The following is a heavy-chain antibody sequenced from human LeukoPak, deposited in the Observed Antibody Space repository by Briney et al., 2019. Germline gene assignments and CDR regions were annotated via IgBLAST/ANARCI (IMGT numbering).Heavy chain of an antibody. CDR2: MNPNNGNA. CDR1: GYTFTNYD. D-gene: IGHD3-9*01. Sequence: ASVKVSCKASGYTFTNYDINWVRQATGQGLEWMGWMNPNNGNAGYAQKFQDKVTMTRDTSISTAYMELSRLRSDDTAVYYCARDSHLLRYFDWLSRIDAFDIWGQGTMVTVSS. J-gene: IGHJ3*02. CDR3: ARDSHLLRYFDWLSRIDAFDI. V-gene: IGHV1-8*01.